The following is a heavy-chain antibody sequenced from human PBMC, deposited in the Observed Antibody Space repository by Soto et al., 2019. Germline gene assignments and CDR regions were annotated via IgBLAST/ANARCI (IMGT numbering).Heavy chain of an antibody. Sequence: PDTRSPACIAYIGSLTNPISCWNWVRQPPGKGLEYIGYVSHSGSTHYNPSLESRVTISIDTSQNQFSLELRSVTAADTAVYYCARVSVVQSLDYWGQGTLVTVS. CDR3: ARVSVVQSLDY. CDR2: VSHSGST. V-gene: IGHV4-61*01. D-gene: IGHD3-22*01. CDR1: IGSLTNPISC. J-gene: IGHJ4*02.